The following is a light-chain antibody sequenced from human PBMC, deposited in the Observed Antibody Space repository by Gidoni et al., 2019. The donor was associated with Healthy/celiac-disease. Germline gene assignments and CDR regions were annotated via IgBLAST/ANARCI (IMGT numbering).Light chain of an antibody. CDR3: QQSYSTPST. CDR1: QSISSY. V-gene: IGKV1-39*01. Sequence: DIQMTQSPSSLSASVGDRVTITCRASQSISSYLNWYQQKPGKAPKLLIYAASRLQSGVPSRFSGSGSGTDFTLTISSLQPEDFATYYCQQSYSTPSTFGGXTKVEIK. J-gene: IGKJ4*01. CDR2: AAS.